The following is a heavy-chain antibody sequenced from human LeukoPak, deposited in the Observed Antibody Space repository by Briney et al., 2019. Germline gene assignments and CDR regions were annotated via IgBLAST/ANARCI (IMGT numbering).Heavy chain of an antibody. CDR2: ISSSSSYI. D-gene: IGHD6-19*01. CDR1: GVTFSSYS. J-gene: IGHJ4*02. CDR3: ARGMYSSGWYVDY. V-gene: IGHV3-21*01. Sequence: GGSLRLSCAASGVTFSSYSMNWVRQAPGKGLEWVSSISSSSSYIYYADSVKGRFTISRDNAKNSLYLQMNSLRAEDTAVYYCARGMYSSGWYVDYWGQGTLVTVSS.